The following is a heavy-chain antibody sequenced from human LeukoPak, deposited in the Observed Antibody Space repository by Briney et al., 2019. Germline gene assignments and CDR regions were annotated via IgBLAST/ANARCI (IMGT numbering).Heavy chain of an antibody. Sequence: GGSLRLSCAVSGFTFSRYWMSWVRQAPGKGLEWVAHIKQDGSEKYYVDSVRGRFTISGDNAKNSVFLQMNSLRAEDTALYYCASLSHSSVYYYNYWGQGPLVTVSS. CDR1: GFTFSRYW. CDR2: IKQDGSEK. D-gene: IGHD3-22*01. J-gene: IGHJ4*02. CDR3: ASLSHSSVYYYNY. V-gene: IGHV3-7*01.